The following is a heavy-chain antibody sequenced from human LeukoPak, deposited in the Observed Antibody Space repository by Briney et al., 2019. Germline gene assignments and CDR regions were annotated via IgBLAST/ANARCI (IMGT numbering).Heavy chain of an antibody. CDR3: ARVYDFWSGAVAFDI. CDR2: IYYSGST. CDR1: GGSISSYY. V-gene: IGHV4-59*01. J-gene: IGHJ3*02. D-gene: IGHD3-3*01. Sequence: MSSETLSLTCTVSGGSISSYYWSWIRQPPGKGLEWIGYIYYSGSTNYNPSLKSRVTISVDTSKNQFSLKLSSVTAADTAVYYCARVYDFWSGAVAFDIWGQGTMVTVSS.